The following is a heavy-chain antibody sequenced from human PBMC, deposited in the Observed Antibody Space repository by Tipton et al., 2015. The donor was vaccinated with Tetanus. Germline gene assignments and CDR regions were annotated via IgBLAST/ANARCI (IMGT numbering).Heavy chain of an antibody. J-gene: IGHJ6*02. V-gene: IGHV3-21*04. CDR1: GFTFSSYS. D-gene: IGHD2-2*01. CDR3: AAIPAIVVVPAPSEASNYYYNGMDV. Sequence: SLRLSCAASGFTFSSYSMNWVRQAPGKGLEWVSSISSSSSYIYYADSVKGRFTISRDNAKNSLYLQMNSLRAEDTAVYYCAAIPAIVVVPAPSEASNYYYNGMDVWGQGTTVTVSS. CDR2: ISSSSSYI.